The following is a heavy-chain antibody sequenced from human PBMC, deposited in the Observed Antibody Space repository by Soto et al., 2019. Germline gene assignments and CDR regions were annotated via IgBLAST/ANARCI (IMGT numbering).Heavy chain of an antibody. J-gene: IGHJ4*02. CDR1: GGSISSTNYY. V-gene: IGHV4-39*01. D-gene: IGHD4-17*01. Sequence: QLQLQESGPGLVKPSETLSLTCTVSGGSISSTNYYWGWIRQPPGKGREWIGTIYYSGSTYYNSPLTSRVTRSADTAMNQFSLTLPSVTSADTAVYYFAALPPSGDPNAGFWGQGTLVTVSS. CDR3: AALPPSGDPNAGF. CDR2: IYYSGST.